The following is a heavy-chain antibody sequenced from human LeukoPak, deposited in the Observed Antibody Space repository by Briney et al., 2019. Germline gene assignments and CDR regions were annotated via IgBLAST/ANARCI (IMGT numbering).Heavy chain of an antibody. CDR2: ISSSSYI. CDR3: ARDPIAGAFDI. V-gene: IGHV3-21*01. Sequence: GGSLRLSCAASGFTFSSYSMNWVRQAPGKGLEWVSSISSSSYIYYADSVKGRFTISRDNAKNSLYLQMNSLRAEDTAVYYCARDPIAGAFDIWGQGTMVTVSS. D-gene: IGHD2-21*01. CDR1: GFTFSSYS. J-gene: IGHJ3*02.